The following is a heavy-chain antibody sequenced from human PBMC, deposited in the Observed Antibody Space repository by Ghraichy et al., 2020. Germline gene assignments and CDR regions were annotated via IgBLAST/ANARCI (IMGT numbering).Heavy chain of an antibody. CDR2: IYYSGST. CDR1: GGSISSSSYY. Sequence: SETLSLTCTVSGGSISSSSYYWGWIRQPPGKGLEWIGSIYYSGSTYYNPSLKSRVTISVDTSKNQFSLKLSSVTAADTAVYYCARLPQGPSVVVPAAIGGDWGYWGQGTLVTVSS. J-gene: IGHJ4*02. D-gene: IGHD2-2*02. CDR3: ARLPQGPSVVVPAAIGGDWGY. V-gene: IGHV4-39*01.